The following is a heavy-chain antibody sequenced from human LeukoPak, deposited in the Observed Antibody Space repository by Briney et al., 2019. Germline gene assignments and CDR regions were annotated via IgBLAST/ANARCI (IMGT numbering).Heavy chain of an antibody. CDR1: GGSISGYY. J-gene: IGHJ4*02. D-gene: IGHD2-2*01. CDR2: IYYSGST. Sequence: SETLSLTCTVSGGSISGYYWSWIRQPPGKGLEWIGYIYYSGSTNYNPSLKSRVAISVDTSKNHFSLKLSSVTAADTAVYYCARHVCSSTSCKPYFDYWGQGTLVTVSS. V-gene: IGHV4-59*08. CDR3: ARHVCSSTSCKPYFDY.